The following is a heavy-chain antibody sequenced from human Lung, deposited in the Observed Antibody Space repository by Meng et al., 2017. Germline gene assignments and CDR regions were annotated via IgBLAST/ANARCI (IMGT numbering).Heavy chain of an antibody. V-gene: IGHV1-18*01. CDR2: ISVYNVNT. Sequence: QVHLVQSGAEGREPGASGKGSCKASGYPFTNYGISWVRQAPGQGLEWMGWISVYNVNTNYAQKFQGRVTMTTDTSTSTTYMELRSLRSDDTGVYYCARSPYSSGWPNFDSWGQGTLVTVSS. J-gene: IGHJ4*02. D-gene: IGHD6-19*01. CDR3: ARSPYSSGWPNFDS. CDR1: GYPFTNYG.